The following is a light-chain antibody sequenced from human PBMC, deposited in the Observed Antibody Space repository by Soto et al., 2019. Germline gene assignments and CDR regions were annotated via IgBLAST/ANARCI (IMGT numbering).Light chain of an antibody. CDR2: EVY. Sequence: QAVVTQPPSASGSPGQSVTISCTGTSSDVGGYNYVSWYQHHPGKAPKLIIYEVYKRPSGVPDRFSGSKSVNTASLTVSGLQAEDEADYYCSSYAASDNFVVFGGGTKLTVL. J-gene: IGLJ2*01. CDR1: SSDVGGYNY. V-gene: IGLV2-8*01. CDR3: SSYAASDNFVV.